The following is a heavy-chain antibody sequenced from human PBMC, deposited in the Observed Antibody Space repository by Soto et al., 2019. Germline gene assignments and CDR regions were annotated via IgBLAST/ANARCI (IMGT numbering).Heavy chain of an antibody. CDR1: GFTFHTSG. J-gene: IGHJ6*02. Sequence: QVQLVESGGGVVQPGRALRLSCAASGFTFHTSGMHWVRQAPGKGLEWVAVRAFDGSQEFYGDSVRGRFTSSRDNSKNTLFLQMKSLTPEDTAAYYCETKVRVTNYRDYGMDVWGQGTTVTVSS. CDR2: RAFDGSQE. D-gene: IGHD1-7*01. V-gene: IGHV3-30*03. CDR3: ETKVRVTNYRDYGMDV.